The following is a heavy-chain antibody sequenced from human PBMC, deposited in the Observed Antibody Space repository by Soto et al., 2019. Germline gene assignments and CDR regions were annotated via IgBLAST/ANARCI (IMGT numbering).Heavy chain of an antibody. V-gene: IGHV4-34*01. CDR2: MSHSGGT. CDR1: GGFVSSGSYY. CDR3: ARVERGTGTTVVDAFDI. J-gene: IGHJ3*02. D-gene: IGHD1-1*01. Sequence: QVQLQQWGAGLLKPSETLSLICAVYGGFVSSGSYYWSWIRQPPGKGLEWIGEMSHSGGTHFNPSLKSRVTISVDTSKDQFSLKMSSVTAADPGLYYCARVERGTGTTVVDAFDIWGPGTMVTVSS.